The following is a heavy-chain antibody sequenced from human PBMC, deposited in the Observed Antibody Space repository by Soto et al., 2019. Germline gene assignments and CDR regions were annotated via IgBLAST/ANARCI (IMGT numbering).Heavy chain of an antibody. CDR1: GFTFSNAW. J-gene: IGHJ4*02. V-gene: IGHV3-15*01. D-gene: IGHD3-22*01. Sequence: PGGSLRLSCAASGFTFSNAWMSWVRQAPGKGLEWVGRIKSKTDGGTKDYAAPVKGRFTISRDDSKNTLYLQMNSLKTEDTAVYYCTTESEGGVVVTQPFDYWGQGTLVTVSS. CDR2: IKSKTDGGTK. CDR3: TTESEGGVVVTQPFDY.